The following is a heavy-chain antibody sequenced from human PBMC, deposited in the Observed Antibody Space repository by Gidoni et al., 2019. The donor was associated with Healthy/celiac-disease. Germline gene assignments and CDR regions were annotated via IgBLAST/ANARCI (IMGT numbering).Heavy chain of an antibody. Sequence: EVQLVASGGGLVKPGGSLRLSCAASGFTFSSYSMNWVRQAPGKGLEWVSSISSSSSYIYYADSVKGRFTIARDNAKNSLYLQMNSLRAEDTAVYYCARARSSGYEDYFDYWGQGTLVTVSS. V-gene: IGHV3-21*01. CDR3: ARARSSGYEDYFDY. J-gene: IGHJ4*02. D-gene: IGHD3-22*01. CDR1: GFTFSSYS. CDR2: ISSSSSYI.